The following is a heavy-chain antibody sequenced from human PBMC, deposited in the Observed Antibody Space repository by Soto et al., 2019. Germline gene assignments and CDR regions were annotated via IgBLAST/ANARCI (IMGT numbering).Heavy chain of an antibody. J-gene: IGHJ5*02. CDR1: GGSFSGYY. V-gene: IGHV4-34*01. CDR2: INHSGST. CDR3: ARGVPFDP. Sequence: QVQLQQWGAGLLKPSETLSLTCAVYGGSFSGYYWSWIRQTPGKGLEWIGEINHSGSTNYNPSLKSRVTISVDTSKNQFSLKLSSVTAADTAVYYCARGVPFDPWGQGTLVTVSS.